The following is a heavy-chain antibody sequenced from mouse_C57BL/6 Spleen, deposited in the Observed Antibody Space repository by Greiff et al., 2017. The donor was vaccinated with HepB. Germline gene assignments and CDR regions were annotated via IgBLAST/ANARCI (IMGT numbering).Heavy chain of an antibody. J-gene: IGHJ2*01. CDR2: ISGGGGNT. Sequence: EVMLVESGGGLVKPGGSLKLSCAASGFTFSSYTMSWVRQTPEKRLEWVATISGGGGNTYYPDSVKGRVTISRDNAKNTLYLQMSSLRSEDTALYYCARNFPIYYYGSSYFDYWGQGTTLTVSS. CDR3: ARNFPIYYYGSSYFDY. D-gene: IGHD1-1*01. V-gene: IGHV5-9*01. CDR1: GFTFSSYT.